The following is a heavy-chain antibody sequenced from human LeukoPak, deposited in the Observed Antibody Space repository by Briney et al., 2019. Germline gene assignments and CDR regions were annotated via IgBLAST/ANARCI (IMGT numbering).Heavy chain of an antibody. V-gene: IGHV1-24*01. J-gene: IGHJ5*02. CDR2: FDPEDGET. D-gene: IGHD2-15*01. CDR1: GYTFTSYY. Sequence: ASVKVSCKASGYTFTSYYMHWVRQAPGKGLEWMGGFDPEDGETIYAQKFQGRLTMTEDASTDTAYMELSSLRSEDTAVYYCATPGYCSGGSCYPWGQGTLVTVSS. CDR3: ATPGYCSGGSCYP.